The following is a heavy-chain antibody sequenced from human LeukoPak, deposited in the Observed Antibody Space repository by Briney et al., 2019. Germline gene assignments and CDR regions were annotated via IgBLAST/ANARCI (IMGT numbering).Heavy chain of an antibody. Sequence: GGSLRLSCAASGFIFGDYSINWFRQTPGKGLEWVGFIRRKGYGATTEYAASVKGRFIISRDDSRSIAHLQMNSLKTEDTAVYYCTRGTTVTYGDYWGQGTLVTVSS. V-gene: IGHV3-49*03. J-gene: IGHJ4*02. D-gene: IGHD4-17*01. CDR3: TRGTTVTYGDY. CDR1: GFIFGDYS. CDR2: IRRKGYGATT.